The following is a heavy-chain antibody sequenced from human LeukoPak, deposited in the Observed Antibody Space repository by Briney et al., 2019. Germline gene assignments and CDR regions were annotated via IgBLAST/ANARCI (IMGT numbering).Heavy chain of an antibody. V-gene: IGHV1-46*01. Sequence: ASVKVSCKASGYTFTNYYMHWVRQAPGQGLEWMGIINPSGGTTSYAQKFQGRLTMTRDTSTSTVYMELSSLRSEDTAVYYCAKHGSGRYFDYWGQGTLVTVSS. CDR3: AKHGSGRYFDY. CDR1: GYTFTNYY. D-gene: IGHD6-19*01. J-gene: IGHJ4*02. CDR2: INPSGGTT.